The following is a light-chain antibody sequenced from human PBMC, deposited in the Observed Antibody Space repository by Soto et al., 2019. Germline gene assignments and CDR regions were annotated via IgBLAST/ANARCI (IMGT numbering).Light chain of an antibody. Sequence: DIPMTQSPSSLSASVGDRVTITCRASQGLSNNLAWYQQKPGKVPALLIYAASTLQSGVPSRFSGSGSGTDFTLTISSLQPEDVATYYCQNYNIAPFTFGPGTKVDIK. CDR1: QGLSNN. J-gene: IGKJ3*01. V-gene: IGKV1-27*01. CDR2: AAS. CDR3: QNYNIAPFT.